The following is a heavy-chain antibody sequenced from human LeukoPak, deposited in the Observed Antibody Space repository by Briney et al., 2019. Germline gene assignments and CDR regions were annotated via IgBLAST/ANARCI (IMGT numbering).Heavy chain of an antibody. CDR1: GFNFRSYA. J-gene: IGHJ4*02. CDR3: AKDPLTPYCSGGSCYPY. D-gene: IGHD2-15*01. CDR2: ISGSGGST. Sequence: PGGSLRLSCAASGFNFRSYAMSWVRQAPGKGGEGGSAISGSGGSTYYADSVKRRFPISRDNSKNTLYLQMNSLRAEDTAVYYCAKDPLTPYCSGGSCYPYWGQGTLVTVSS. V-gene: IGHV3-23*01.